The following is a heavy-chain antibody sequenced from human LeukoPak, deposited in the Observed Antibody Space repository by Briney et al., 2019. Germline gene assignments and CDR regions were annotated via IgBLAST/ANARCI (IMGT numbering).Heavy chain of an antibody. Sequence: PGGSLRLSCEASGIMFKNYWMSWVRQAPGKGLEWVAVISYDGSNKYYADSVKGRFTISRDNSKNTLYLQMNSLRAEDTAVYYCAKDMDSSGCDYWGQGTLVTVSS. V-gene: IGHV3-30*18. CDR2: ISYDGSNK. D-gene: IGHD6-19*01. CDR1: GIMFKNYW. J-gene: IGHJ4*02. CDR3: AKDMDSSGCDY.